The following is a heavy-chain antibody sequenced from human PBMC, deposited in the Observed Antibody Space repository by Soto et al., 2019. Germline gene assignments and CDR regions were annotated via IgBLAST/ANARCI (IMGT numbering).Heavy chain of an antibody. CDR2: FYYSGST. V-gene: IGHV4-59*08. CDR3: VRQGIGVLHGLVDV. Sequence: SETLSLTCTVSGGSISSYYWSWIRQPPGKGLEWIGYFYYSGSTNYNPSLKSRVAISADTSTKQFSLRLTSVTAADTAVYYCVRQGIGVLHGLVDVWGQGTTVTVSS. D-gene: IGHD3-10*01. J-gene: IGHJ6*02. CDR1: GGSISSYY.